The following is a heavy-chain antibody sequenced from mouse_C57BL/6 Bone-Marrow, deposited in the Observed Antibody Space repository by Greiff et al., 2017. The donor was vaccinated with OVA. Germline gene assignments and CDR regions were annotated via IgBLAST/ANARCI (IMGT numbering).Heavy chain of an antibody. CDR3: ARRGTTVVDPYYYAMDY. J-gene: IGHJ4*01. CDR1: GFTFSDYG. V-gene: IGHV5-17*01. CDR2: ISSGSSTI. D-gene: IGHD1-1*01. Sequence: EVKLMESGGGLVKPGGSLKLSCAASGFTFSDYGMHWVRQAPEKGLEWVAYISSGSSTIYYADTVTGRFTISRDNAKKTLFLQMTSLRSEDTAMYYCARRGTTVVDPYYYAMDYWGQGTSVTVSS.